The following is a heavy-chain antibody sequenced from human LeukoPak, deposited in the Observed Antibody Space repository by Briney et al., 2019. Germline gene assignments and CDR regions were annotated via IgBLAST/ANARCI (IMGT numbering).Heavy chain of an antibody. V-gene: IGHV3-7*01. CDR2: INQDASEK. CDR3: ARDTRDGYNYYFDY. J-gene: IGHJ4*02. CDR1: GFTFSTYW. Sequence: GGSLRLSCAASGFTFSTYWMSWVRQAPGKGLEWVANINQDASEKDYVDSVKGRFTISRDNAKNSLYLQMNSLRAEDTAVYYCARDTRDGYNYYFDYWGQGTLVTVSS. D-gene: IGHD5-24*01.